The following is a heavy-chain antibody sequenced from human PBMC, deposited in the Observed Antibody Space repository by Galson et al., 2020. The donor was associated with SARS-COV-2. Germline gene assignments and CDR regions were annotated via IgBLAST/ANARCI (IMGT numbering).Heavy chain of an antibody. CDR1: GYSFTSYW. V-gene: IGHV5-51*01. CDR2: IYPGDSAT. CDR3: ARHSRITIFGVGFDP. D-gene: IGHD3-3*01. J-gene: IGHJ5*02. Sequence: GESLKIYCKGSGYSFTSYWNGWVRQMPGKGPEWKGLIYPGDSATRYSPYFQGQVTISADKSISTAYLQWSSLKASDTAMYYCARHSRITIFGVGFDPWGQGTLVTVSS.